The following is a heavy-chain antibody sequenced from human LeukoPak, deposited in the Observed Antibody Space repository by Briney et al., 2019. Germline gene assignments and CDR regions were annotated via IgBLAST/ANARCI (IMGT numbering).Heavy chain of an antibody. D-gene: IGHD6-19*01. CDR1: GFTFSSYG. V-gene: IGHV3-33*01. Sequence: GGSLRLSCAASGFTFSSYGMHWVRQAPGKGLEWVAVIWYDGSNKYYADSVKGRFTISRDNSKNTPYLQMNSLRAEDTAVYYCARVTVAGTEFDYWGQGTLVTVSS. CDR2: IWYDGSNK. CDR3: ARVTVAGTEFDY. J-gene: IGHJ4*02.